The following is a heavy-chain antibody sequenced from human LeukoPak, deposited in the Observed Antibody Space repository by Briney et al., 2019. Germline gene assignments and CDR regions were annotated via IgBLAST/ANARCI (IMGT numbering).Heavy chain of an antibody. CDR3: ARVSAPGTSGWYFGY. CDR2: ISTSSNRI. CDR1: GFTFSSYG. V-gene: IGHV3-48*02. Sequence: GGSPRLSCAASGFTFSSYGMNWVRQAPGKGLEWVSYISTSSNRIDYADSVKGRFTMSRDNAKNLLYLQMNSLRDEDTAMYYCARVSAPGTSGWYFGYWGQGTLVTVSS. D-gene: IGHD6-19*01. J-gene: IGHJ4*02.